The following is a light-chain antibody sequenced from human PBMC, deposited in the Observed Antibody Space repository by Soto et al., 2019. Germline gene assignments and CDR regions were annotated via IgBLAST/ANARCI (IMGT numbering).Light chain of an antibody. CDR3: QQYKHYST. V-gene: IGKV3-15*01. Sequence: EIVMTQSPATLSVSPGERATLSCRASQSVSSNLAWYQQKPGQAPRLLIYGASTRATGIPARFSGSGSGTEFTLTISSLQSEDFAVYYCQQYKHYSTFGQGTNLEIK. CDR1: QSVSSN. J-gene: IGKJ2*01. CDR2: GAS.